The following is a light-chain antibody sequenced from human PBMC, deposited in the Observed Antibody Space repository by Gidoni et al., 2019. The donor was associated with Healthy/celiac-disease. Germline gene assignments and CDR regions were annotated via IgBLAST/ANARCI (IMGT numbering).Light chain of an antibody. V-gene: IGKV1D-13*01. J-gene: IGKJ5*01. CDR1: QGISSA. CDR3: QQFNNYRIT. Sequence: AIQLTQSPSSLSASVGDRVTITCRASQGISSALAWYQQKPGKAPKLLIYDASSLESGVPSRFSVSGAGTDFTLTISSLQPEDFATYYCQQFNNYRITFGQGTRLEIK. CDR2: DAS.